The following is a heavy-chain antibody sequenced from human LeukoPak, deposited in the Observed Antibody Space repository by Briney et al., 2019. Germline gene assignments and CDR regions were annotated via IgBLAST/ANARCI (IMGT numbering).Heavy chain of an antibody. CDR2: ISSSSSTI. CDR1: GFTFSSYS. V-gene: IGHV3-48*04. J-gene: IGHJ4*02. D-gene: IGHD7-27*01. Sequence: PGGSLRLSCAASGFTFSSYSMNWVRQAPGKGLEWVSYISSSSSTIYYADSVKGRFTISRDNAKNSLYLQMNSLRAEDTAVYYCARDIVPTNWGSSRPENYFDYWGQGTLVTVSS. CDR3: ARDIVPTNWGSSRPENYFDY.